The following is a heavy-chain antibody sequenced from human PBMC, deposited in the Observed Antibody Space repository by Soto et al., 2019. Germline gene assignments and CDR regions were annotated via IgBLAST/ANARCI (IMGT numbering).Heavy chain of an antibody. CDR2: ISGSGVST. Sequence: EVQLLESGGGLVQPGGSLRLSCAASGFTFSSYAMSWVRQAPGKGLEWVSGISGSGVSTYYADSVKGRFTIARDNSKSTLYLQMNSLRAEDTAVYYCAKDRKRIATRSIDYWGQGTLVTVSS. CDR3: AKDRKRIATRSIDY. D-gene: IGHD6-6*01. CDR1: GFTFSSYA. V-gene: IGHV3-23*01. J-gene: IGHJ4*02.